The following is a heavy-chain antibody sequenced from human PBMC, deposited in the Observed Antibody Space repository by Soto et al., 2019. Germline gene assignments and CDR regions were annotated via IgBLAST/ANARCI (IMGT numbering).Heavy chain of an antibody. CDR3: ARRGDYYDSSAKGGFDY. Sequence: SETLSLTCTVSGGSISSSSYYWGWIRQPPGKGLEWIGSIYYSGSTYYNPSLKSRVTISVDTSKNQFSLKLSSVTAADTAVYYCARRGDYYDSSAKGGFDYWGQGTLVTVS. CDR1: GGSISSSSYY. D-gene: IGHD3-22*01. V-gene: IGHV4-39*01. J-gene: IGHJ4*02. CDR2: IYYSGST.